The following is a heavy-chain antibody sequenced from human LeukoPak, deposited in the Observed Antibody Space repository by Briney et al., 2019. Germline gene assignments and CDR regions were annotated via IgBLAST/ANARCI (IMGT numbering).Heavy chain of an antibody. D-gene: IGHD6-13*01. CDR1: GFTFSSYS. CDR2: ISSSSSYI. J-gene: IGHJ4*02. V-gene: IGHV3-21*01. CDR3: ARDQQLVIGDHFDY. Sequence: GGSLRLSCAASGFTFSSYSMNWVRQAPGKGLEWVSSISSSSSYIYYADSVKGRFTISRDNAKNSLYLQMNSLRAEDTAVYYCARDQQLVIGDHFDYWGQGTLVTVSS.